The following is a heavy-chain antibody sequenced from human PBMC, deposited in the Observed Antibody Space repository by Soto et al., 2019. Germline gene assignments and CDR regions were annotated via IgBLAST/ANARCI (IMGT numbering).Heavy chain of an antibody. CDR3: ASDPGYTFGKT. CDR2: INAGNGNT. Sequence: ASVEVSCKASGYTFNSTAMPLVRQAPGQRLEWMGWINAGNGNTKYSQKFQGRVTITRDTSASSAYRELSSLRSEDTAVYDAASDPGYTFGKTWGQGTRLTVSS. J-gene: IGHJ5*02. V-gene: IGHV1-3*01. CDR1: GYTFNSTA. D-gene: IGHD5-18*01.